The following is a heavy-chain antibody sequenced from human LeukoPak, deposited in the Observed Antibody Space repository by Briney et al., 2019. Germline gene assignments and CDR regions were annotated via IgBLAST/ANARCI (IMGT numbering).Heavy chain of an antibody. CDR2: IKQDGSEK. V-gene: IGHV3-7*01. J-gene: IGHJ6*03. D-gene: IGHD3-22*01. CDR3: ARAPRPIPYYYDSSGYYYMDV. Sequence: GGSLRLSCAASGFTFSSYWMSWVRQAPGKGLEWVAHIKQDGSEKYYVDSVKGRFTISRDDAKNSLYLQMNGLRAEDTAVYYCARAPRPIPYYYDSSGYYYMDVWGKGTTVTVSS. CDR1: GFTFSSYW.